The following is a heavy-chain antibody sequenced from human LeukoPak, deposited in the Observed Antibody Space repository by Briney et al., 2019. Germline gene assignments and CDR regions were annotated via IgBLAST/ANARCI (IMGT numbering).Heavy chain of an antibody. V-gene: IGHV4-59*01. CDR3: ARDGGYSYGYPDYFDY. Sequence: PSETLSLTCTVSGGSISSYYWSWIRQPPGKGLEWIGYIYYSGSTNYNPSLKSRGTISVDTSKNQFSLKLSSVTAADTAVYYCARDGGYSYGYPDYFDYWGQGTLVTVSS. CDR1: GGSISSYY. D-gene: IGHD5-18*01. CDR2: IYYSGST. J-gene: IGHJ4*02.